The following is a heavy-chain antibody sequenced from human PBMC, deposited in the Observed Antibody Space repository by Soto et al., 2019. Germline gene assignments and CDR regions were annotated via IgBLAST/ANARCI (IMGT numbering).Heavy chain of an antibody. J-gene: IGHJ4*02. CDR2: IGVGGGDR. D-gene: IGHD3-10*01. V-gene: IGHV3-23*01. CDR1: GFTFSSYA. CDR3: ARVRFGELV. Sequence: EVQLLESGGGLVQPGGSLRLSCAASGFTFSSYAMSWVRQAPGKGLEWVSIIGVGGGDRYYPESVKGRFTSSRDKSRDTLYLEMNSLRDEDTAVYYCARVRFGELVWGQGTLVTVSS.